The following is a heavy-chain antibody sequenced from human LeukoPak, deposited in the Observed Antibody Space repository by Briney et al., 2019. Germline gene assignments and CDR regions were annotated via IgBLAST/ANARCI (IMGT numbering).Heavy chain of an antibody. D-gene: IGHD3-10*01. CDR1: GFTFSSYG. V-gene: IGHV3-30*02. CDR3: AKEGWYYGSRSYYRDYYMDV. Sequence: QSGGSLRLSCAASGFTFSSYGMHWVRQAPGKGLEWVAFIRYDGSNKYYADSVKGRFTISRDNSKNTLYLQMNSLRAEDTAIYYCAKEGWYYGSRSYYRDYYMDVWGKGTTVTISS. CDR2: IRYDGSNK. J-gene: IGHJ6*03.